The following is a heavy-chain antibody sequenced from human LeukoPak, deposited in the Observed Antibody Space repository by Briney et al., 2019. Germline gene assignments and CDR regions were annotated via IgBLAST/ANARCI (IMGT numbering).Heavy chain of an antibody. CDR3: ARDEGDQAAAGNDY. J-gene: IGHJ4*02. CDR2: NSAYNGNT. D-gene: IGHD6-13*01. V-gene: IGHV1-18*01. CDR1: GYTFTSYG. Sequence: ASVKVSCKGSGYTFTSYGIGWVWQAPGQGLEWVGWNSAYNGNTNYAQTLQGRVTMTTDTSTSTDYMEMRSLRSDDTAVYYCARDEGDQAAAGNDYWGQGTLVTVSS.